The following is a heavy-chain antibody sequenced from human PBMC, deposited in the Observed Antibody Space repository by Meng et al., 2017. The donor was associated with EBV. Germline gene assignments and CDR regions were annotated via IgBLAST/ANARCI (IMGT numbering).Heavy chain of an antibody. CDR3: ARDRTSNRFDY. J-gene: IGHJ4*02. D-gene: IGHD2-8*01. CDR2: ISSNSIDI. Sequence: EVQLEGSGGGLVKPGESLRLSCAASGFTLRSYSMNWVRLAPGKGLEWVSSISSNSIDIYYADLVKGRFTISRDNAKNSLFLQMNNLRAEDTAVYYCARDRTSNRFDYWGQGTLVTVSS. CDR1: GFTLRSYS. V-gene: IGHV3-21*01.